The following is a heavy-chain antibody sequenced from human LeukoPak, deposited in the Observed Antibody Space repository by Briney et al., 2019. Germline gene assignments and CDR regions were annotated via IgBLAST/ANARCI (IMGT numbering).Heavy chain of an antibody. V-gene: IGHV4-31*03. CDR3: ARVGRGSGYSRYYYYYYMDV. J-gene: IGHJ6*03. CDR1: GGSIRSGCYY. CDR2: IYYSGST. Sequence: SDTLSLICTVSGGSIRSGCYYWRWICKHPGKGLEWIGYIYYSGSTYYNPSLKSRVTISVDTSKNQFSLKLSSVTAADTAVYYCARVGRGSGYSRYYYYYYMDVWGKGITVTVSS. D-gene: IGHD3-3*01.